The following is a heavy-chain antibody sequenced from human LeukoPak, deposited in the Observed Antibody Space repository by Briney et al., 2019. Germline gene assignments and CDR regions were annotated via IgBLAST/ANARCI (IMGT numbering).Heavy chain of an antibody. CDR1: GFTFSYYA. CDR3: AKSPAVDAAFDI. Sequence: GGSLRLSCSASGFTFSYYAMHWVRQAAGKGLEFVSGISSNGGSTYYADSLKGRFTVSRDNSNNTLYLQMSSLRAEDTAVYYCAKSPAVDAAFDIWGQGTMVTVSS. V-gene: IGHV3-64D*09. CDR2: ISSNGGST. D-gene: IGHD4-23*01. J-gene: IGHJ3*02.